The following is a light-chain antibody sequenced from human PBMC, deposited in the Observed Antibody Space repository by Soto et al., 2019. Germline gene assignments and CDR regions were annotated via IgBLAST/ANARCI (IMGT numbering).Light chain of an antibody. Sequence: QSVLTQPASVSGSPGQSITISCTGTSSDVGGYDYVSWYQQHPGKAPKLMIYEVTNRPSGVSNRFSGSKSGNTASLTISGLQAEDEADYYCSSYTSSPTHDVLFGGGTQLTVL. J-gene: IGLJ2*01. V-gene: IGLV2-14*01. CDR2: EVT. CDR3: SSYTSSPTHDVL. CDR1: SSDVGGYDY.